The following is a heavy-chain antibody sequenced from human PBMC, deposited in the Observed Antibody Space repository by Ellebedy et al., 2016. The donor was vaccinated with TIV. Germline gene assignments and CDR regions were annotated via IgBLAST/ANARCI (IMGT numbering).Heavy chain of an antibody. CDR1: GFTVSSYY. Sequence: GESLKISCAASGFTVSSYYMSWVRQSPGKGLEWVSIIYSGGSTYYGDSVQGRFTISRDNYKNTLFLQMNSLRAEDTAVYYCARSPPAGYNLYYFDCWGQGTLVTVSS. J-gene: IGHJ4*02. CDR3: ARSPPAGYNLYYFDC. V-gene: IGHV3-66*01. CDR2: IYSGGST. D-gene: IGHD5-24*01.